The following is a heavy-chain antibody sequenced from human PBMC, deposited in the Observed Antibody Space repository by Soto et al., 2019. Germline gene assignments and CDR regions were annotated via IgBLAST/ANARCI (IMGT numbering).Heavy chain of an antibody. V-gene: IGHV4-39*07. CDR3: AKIGGTTRGLWFDP. J-gene: IGHJ5*02. Sequence: SETPSLTCTVSGGSISSSSYYWGWIRQPPGKGLEWIGSIFYSGSTYYNPSLKSRVTISVDTSKNQFSLDLSSVTAVDTAVYYWAKIGGTTRGLWFDPWGQGTLVTVPS. CDR2: IFYSGST. CDR1: GGSISSSSYY. D-gene: IGHD1-7*01.